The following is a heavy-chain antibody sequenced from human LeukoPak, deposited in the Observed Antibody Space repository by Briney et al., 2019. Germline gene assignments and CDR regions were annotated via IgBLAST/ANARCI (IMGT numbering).Heavy chain of an antibody. V-gene: IGHV3-13*01. J-gene: IGHJ4*02. D-gene: IGHD3-22*01. CDR1: GFTFSSYD. CDR2: IGTAGDT. CDR3: ARSATEPYYYDSSGYMALDV. Sequence: GGSLRLSFAASGFTFSSYDMHWVRQATGKGLEWVSAIGTAGDTYYPGSVKGRFTISRENAKNSLYLQMNSLRAGDTAVYYCARSATEPYYYDSSGYMALDVWGQGTLVTVSS.